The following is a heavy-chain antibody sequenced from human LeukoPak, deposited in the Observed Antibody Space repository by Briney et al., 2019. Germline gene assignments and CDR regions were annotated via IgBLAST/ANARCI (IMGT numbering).Heavy chain of an antibody. CDR1: GFIFSHCC. D-gene: IGHD3-22*01. V-gene: IGHV3-7*01. CDR2: IKKDGSEK. Sequence: GRCLSLSCAASGFIFSHCCMSCVRQAPGRGLEGVANIKKDGSEKYYVDAEKGRFTISRDNAKNPLYLQMSSLRAEDTAVYHCARDTYDSSGYYAHLDYWGQGTPVTVSP. CDR3: ARDTYDSSGYYAHLDY. J-gene: IGHJ4*02.